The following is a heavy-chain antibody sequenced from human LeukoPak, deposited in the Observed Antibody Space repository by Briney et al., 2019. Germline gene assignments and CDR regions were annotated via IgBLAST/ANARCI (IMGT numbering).Heavy chain of an antibody. Sequence: GSLRLSCAASGFTFSNYAMSWIRQPPGKGLEWIGYIYYSGSTNYNPSLKSRVTISVDTSKNQFSLKLSSVTAADTAVYYCARSYGGHGSYYYYGMDVWGQGTTVTVSS. CDR2: IYYSGST. CDR3: ARSYGGHGSYYYYGMDV. CDR1: GFTFSNYA. V-gene: IGHV4-59*01. D-gene: IGHD4-23*01. J-gene: IGHJ6*02.